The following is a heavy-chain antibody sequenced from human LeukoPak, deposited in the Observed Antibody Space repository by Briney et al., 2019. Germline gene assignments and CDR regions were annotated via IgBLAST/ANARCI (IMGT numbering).Heavy chain of an antibody. CDR2: IYPGSSDT. CDR1: GYSFTSYW. J-gene: IGHJ4*02. D-gene: IGHD2-15*01. Sequence: GESLKISCKGSGYSFTSYWIGWVRQMPGKGLEWMGIIYPGSSDTRYSPSFQGQVTVSADKSISTAYLQWSSLKASDTAMYYCARHRDCSSGACYPDYWGQGTLVTVSS. CDR3: ARHRDCSSGACYPDY. V-gene: IGHV5-51*01.